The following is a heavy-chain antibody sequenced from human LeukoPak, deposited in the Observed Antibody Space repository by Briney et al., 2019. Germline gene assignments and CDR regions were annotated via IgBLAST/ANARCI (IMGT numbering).Heavy chain of an antibody. D-gene: IGHD3-9*01. Sequence: GGSLRLSCVASGFTFSSYWMHWVRRDPRKGLVWVSRINGDGRNINYADSVRGRFTISRDNAKNTLYLQMNTLRVEDTAVYYCTRDLMDYDVSTGLHHYYMDVWGQGTTVTVSS. J-gene: IGHJ6*02. CDR2: INGDGRNI. CDR3: TRDLMDYDVSTGLHHYYMDV. V-gene: IGHV3-74*01. CDR1: GFTFSSYW.